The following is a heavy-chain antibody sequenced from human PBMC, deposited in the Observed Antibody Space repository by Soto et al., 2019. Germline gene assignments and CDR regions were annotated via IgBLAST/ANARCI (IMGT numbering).Heavy chain of an antibody. D-gene: IGHD2-21*02. J-gene: IGHJ4*02. CDR1: GFALSGYW. Sequence: EVQLVESGGGLVQPGGSLRLACAASGFALSGYWMTCVRQAPGKGLEWVASINPDGTLKYYVDSVKGRFTISRDNADNSLLLQMISLRVEDTAVYYCARWESGDWYLGIWGQGTLVTVS. CDR2: INPDGTLK. CDR3: ARWESGDWYLGI. V-gene: IGHV3-7*03.